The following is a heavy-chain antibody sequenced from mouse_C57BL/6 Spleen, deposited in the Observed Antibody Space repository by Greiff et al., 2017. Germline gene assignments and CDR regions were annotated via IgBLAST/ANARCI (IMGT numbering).Heavy chain of an antibody. D-gene: IGHD1-1*01. CDR3: AREGDSYGSSYDFDY. Sequence: QVQLQQPGAELVKPGASVKMSCKASGYTFTSYWITWVKQRPGQGLEWIGDIYPGSGSTNYNEKFKNKATMTVDKSSSTAYMQLSSLTSEDSAVYYCAREGDSYGSSYDFDYWGQGTTLTVSS. CDR1: GYTFTSYW. V-gene: IGHV1-55*01. CDR2: IYPGSGST. J-gene: IGHJ2*01.